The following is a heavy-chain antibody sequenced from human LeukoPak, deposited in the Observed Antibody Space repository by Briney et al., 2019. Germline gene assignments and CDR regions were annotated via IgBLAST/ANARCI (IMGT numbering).Heavy chain of an antibody. D-gene: IGHD6-13*01. Sequence: ASVKVSCKASGYTFTSYGISWVRQAPGQGLEWMGWISAYNGNTNYAQKLQGRVTMTTDTSTSTAYMELRSLRSDDTAVYYCARWGKYSSSWSGAYYYYYMDVWGKGTTVTVSS. CDR2: ISAYNGNT. J-gene: IGHJ6*03. V-gene: IGHV1-18*01. CDR1: GYTFTSYG. CDR3: ARWGKYSSSWSGAYYYYYMDV.